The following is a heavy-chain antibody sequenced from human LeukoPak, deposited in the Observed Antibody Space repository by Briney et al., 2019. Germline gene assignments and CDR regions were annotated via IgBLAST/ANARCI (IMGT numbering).Heavy chain of an antibody. CDR2: ISGSSRAI. J-gene: IGHJ4*02. V-gene: IGHV3-48*01. CDR1: GFTFSSYS. CDR3: AREPQEGFDY. Sequence: GGSLRLSCAASGFTFSSYSMNWVRQAPGKGLEWISYISGSSRAIYYADSVKGRFTISRDNAKNSLYLQMNNLRAEDTAVYYCAREPQEGFDYWGQGTLVTLSS.